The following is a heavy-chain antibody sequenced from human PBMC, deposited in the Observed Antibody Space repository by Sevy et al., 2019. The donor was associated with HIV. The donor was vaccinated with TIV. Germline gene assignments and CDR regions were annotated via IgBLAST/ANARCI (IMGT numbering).Heavy chain of an antibody. D-gene: IGHD3-22*01. CDR3: ARRDSSGYFFSELYYFDY. J-gene: IGHJ4*02. V-gene: IGHV4-39*01. CDR2: IYYSGST. Sequence: SETLSLTCTVSGGSISSSSYYWGWIRQPPGKGLEWIGSIYYSGSTYYNPSLKSRVTISVDTSKNQFSLKLSSVTAADTAVYYCARRDSSGYFFSELYYFDYWGQGTLVTVSS. CDR1: GGSISSSSYY.